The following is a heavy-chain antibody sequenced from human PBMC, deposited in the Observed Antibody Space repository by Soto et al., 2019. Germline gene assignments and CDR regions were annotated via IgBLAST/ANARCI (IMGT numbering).Heavy chain of an antibody. J-gene: IGHJ4*02. D-gene: IGHD7-27*01. Sequence: ASVKVSCKASGYTFTGYYMHWVRQAPGQGLEWMGWINPNSGGTNYAQKFQGWVTMTRDTSISTAYMELSRLRSDDTAVYYCARASDSALGPFAFDYWGQGTLVTV. CDR2: INPNSGGT. CDR1: GYTFTGYY. CDR3: ARASDSALGPFAFDY. V-gene: IGHV1-2*04.